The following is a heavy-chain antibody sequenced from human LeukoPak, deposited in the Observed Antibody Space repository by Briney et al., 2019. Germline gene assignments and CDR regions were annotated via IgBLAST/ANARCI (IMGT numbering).Heavy chain of an antibody. V-gene: IGHV3-11*04. D-gene: IGHD4-17*01. CDR2: ISNSGTI. Sequence: GGSLRLSCAASGFTLSDYYMSWIRQAPGKGLQWVSHISNSGTIYYADSVKGRFTISRGNAKNSLYLQMNSLRAEDTAVYYCARSYGDYDFRANYWGQGTLVTVSS. CDR3: ARSYGDYDFRANY. J-gene: IGHJ4*02. CDR1: GFTLSDYY.